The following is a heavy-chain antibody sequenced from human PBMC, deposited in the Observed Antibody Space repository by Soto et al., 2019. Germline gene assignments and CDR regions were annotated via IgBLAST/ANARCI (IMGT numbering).Heavy chain of an antibody. Sequence: EVQLVESGGGLVQPGGSLKLSCAASGFTFSGSAMHWVRQASGKGLEWVGRIRSKGNNYATEYAASVNGRFTISRDDSKITAYLQMNSLKVEDTAVYYCTRFAFTFSWFFDLWGRGSLVTVSS. J-gene: IGHJ2*01. CDR2: IRSKGNNYAT. V-gene: IGHV3-73*02. CDR1: GFTFSGSA. D-gene: IGHD3-16*01. CDR3: TRFAFTFSWFFDL.